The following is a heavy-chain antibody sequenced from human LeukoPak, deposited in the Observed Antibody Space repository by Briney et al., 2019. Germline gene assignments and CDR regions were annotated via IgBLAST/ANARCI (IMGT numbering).Heavy chain of an antibody. CDR2: ILSDGSNK. Sequence: PGRSLRLSCAASGFTFSTYGMHWVRQAPGKGLEWVAVILSDGSNKYYADSVKGRFTISRDNSKNTLYLQMNSLRAEDTAVYYCAKDQSPYDFWSGYHHWGQGTLVTVSS. D-gene: IGHD3-3*01. V-gene: IGHV3-30*18. CDR3: AKDQSPYDFWSGYHH. J-gene: IGHJ5*02. CDR1: GFTFSTYG.